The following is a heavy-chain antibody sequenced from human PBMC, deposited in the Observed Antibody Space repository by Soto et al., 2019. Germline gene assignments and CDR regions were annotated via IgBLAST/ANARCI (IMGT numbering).Heavy chain of an antibody. J-gene: IGHJ4*02. Sequence: EVQLVESGGGVIRPGGSLRLSCAASGFTFDDYGMNWVRQAPGKGLEWVSGINWHGGSTGYADSVKCRFTISRDNAKNSLYLQMNSLRAEDRALYYWARVTKVGGFDYWGQGTLVTVSS. V-gene: IGHV3-20*04. CDR2: INWHGGST. CDR3: ARVTKVGGFDY. D-gene: IGHD1-26*01. CDR1: GFTFDDYG.